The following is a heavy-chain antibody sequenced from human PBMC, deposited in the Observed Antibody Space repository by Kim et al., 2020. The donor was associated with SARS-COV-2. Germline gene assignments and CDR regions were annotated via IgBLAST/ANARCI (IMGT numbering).Heavy chain of an antibody. V-gene: IGHV3-21*01. CDR2: ISSSSSYI. CDR3: GTYCSGGSCYSRIY. Sequence: GGSLRLSCAASGFTFSSYSMNWVRQAPGRGLEWVSSISSSSSYIYYADSVKGRFTISRDNAKNSLYLQMNSLRDEDTAVYYCGTYCSGGSCYSRIYWGQGTLVTVSS. CDR1: GFTFSSYS. J-gene: IGHJ4*02. D-gene: IGHD2-15*01.